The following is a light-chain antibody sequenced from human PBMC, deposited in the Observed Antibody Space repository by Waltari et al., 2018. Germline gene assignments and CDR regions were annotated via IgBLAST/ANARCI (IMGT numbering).Light chain of an antibody. CDR2: SAS. CDR1: QDIATY. J-gene: IGKJ3*01. V-gene: IGKV1-12*01. CDR3: QQGYNTPFT. Sequence: DIQMTQSPSSLSASVGDKVTITCRASQDIATYLAWYQQKPGKPPKLLIYSASSLQTGVPSRFSGIGSGADYILTISSLQPEDFATYYCQQGYNTPFTFGPGTKLDI.